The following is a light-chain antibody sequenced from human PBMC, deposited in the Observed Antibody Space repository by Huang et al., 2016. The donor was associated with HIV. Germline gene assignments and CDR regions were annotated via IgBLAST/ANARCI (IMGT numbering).Light chain of an antibody. CDR1: QSVATN. Sequence: EIIMTQSPATLSLSPGEGASLSCRANQSVATNLAWYLHRPGQRPRILIFGASTRASGLPSRCSGSGSGTQFTLTVSRLQSEDFAVYYCQQYHNWPYTFGQGTKLEI. J-gene: IGKJ2*01. CDR3: QQYHNWPYT. CDR2: GAS. V-gene: IGKV3-15*01.